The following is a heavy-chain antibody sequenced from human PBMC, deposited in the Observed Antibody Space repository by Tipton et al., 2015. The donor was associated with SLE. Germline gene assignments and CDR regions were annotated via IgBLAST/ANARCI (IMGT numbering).Heavy chain of an antibody. Sequence: SLRLSCAASGFTFSDYYMSWIRQAPGKGLEWVSYISSSSTYTNFADSVKGRFTISRDNAKNSLYLQMNSLRAEDTAVYYCARVNYGSGSYLDYYYYYYMDVWGKGTTVTVSS. V-gene: IGHV3-11*03. CDR2: ISSSSTYT. CDR1: GFTFSDYY. D-gene: IGHD3-10*01. J-gene: IGHJ6*03. CDR3: ARVNYGSGSYLDYYYYYYMDV.